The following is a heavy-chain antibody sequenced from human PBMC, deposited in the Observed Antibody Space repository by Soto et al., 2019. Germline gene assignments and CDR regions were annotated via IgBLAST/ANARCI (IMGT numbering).Heavy chain of an antibody. CDR1: GYTFTGYY. Sequence: ASVKVSCKASGYTFTGYYMHWVRQAPGQGLEWMGWINPNSGGTNYAQKFQGRVTMTRDTSISTAYMELSRLRSDDTAVYYCARVKVLRFLEWLGYYYYYGMDVWGQGTTVTV. CDR3: ARVKVLRFLEWLGYYYYYGMDV. CDR2: INPNSGGT. J-gene: IGHJ6*02. V-gene: IGHV1-2*02. D-gene: IGHD3-3*01.